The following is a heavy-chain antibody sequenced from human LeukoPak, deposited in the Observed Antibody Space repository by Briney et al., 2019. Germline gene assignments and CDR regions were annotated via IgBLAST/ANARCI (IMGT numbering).Heavy chain of an antibody. V-gene: IGHV6-1*01. CDR3: ARDRRIAVAVGVNWFDY. CDR1: GDSVSSNSAA. J-gene: IGHJ4*02. CDR2: TYYRSKWYN. Sequence: SQTLSLTCAISGDSVSSNSAAWNWIRQSPSRGLEWLGRTYYRSKWYNDYAVSVESRITINPDTSKNQFSLQLNSVTPEDTAVYYCARDRRIAVAVGVNWFDYWGQGTLVTVSS. D-gene: IGHD6-19*01.